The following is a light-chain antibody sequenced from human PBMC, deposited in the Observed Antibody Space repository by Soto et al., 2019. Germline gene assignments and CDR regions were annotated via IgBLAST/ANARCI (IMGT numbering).Light chain of an antibody. CDR2: GTS. CDR1: QDISNN. J-gene: IGKJ4*01. Sequence: EIEMTQSPAILSASVGDRATITCRASQDISNNLAWYQQKPGQAPKFLVYGTSTLQSAVPSRFTASGSGTEFTLTISSLQPEDFATYYCQQVNSYPRTFGGGTKVDIK. V-gene: IGKV1-9*01. CDR3: QQVNSYPRT.